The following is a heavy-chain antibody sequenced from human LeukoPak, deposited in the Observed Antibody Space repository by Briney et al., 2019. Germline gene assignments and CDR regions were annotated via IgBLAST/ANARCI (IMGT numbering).Heavy chain of an antibody. CDR1: GGSFSDYY. V-gene: IGHV4-34*01. D-gene: IGHD2/OR15-2a*01. CDR2: IDQSGST. CDR3: ARGRVIFDY. J-gene: IGHJ4*02. Sequence: PSETLSLTCAVYGGSFSDYYWSWVRQPPGEGLEWIGGIDQSGSTNYNPSLKSRVTISLDTSKNQIALRVSSVTAADTAVYYCARGRVIFDYWGQGTLVAVSS.